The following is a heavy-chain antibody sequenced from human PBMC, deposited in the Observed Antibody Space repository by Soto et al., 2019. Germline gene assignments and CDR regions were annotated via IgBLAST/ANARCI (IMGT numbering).Heavy chain of an antibody. J-gene: IGHJ3*02. Sequence: SVKVSCKASGGTFSSYAISWVRQAPGQGLEWMGGIIPIFGTANYAQKFQGRVTITADKSTSTAYMELSSLRSEDTAVYYCASPKRGTTGYSPLDAFDIWGQGTMVTVSS. V-gene: IGHV1-69*06. CDR2: IIPIFGTA. D-gene: IGHD3-9*01. CDR1: GGTFSSYA. CDR3: ASPKRGTTGYSPLDAFDI.